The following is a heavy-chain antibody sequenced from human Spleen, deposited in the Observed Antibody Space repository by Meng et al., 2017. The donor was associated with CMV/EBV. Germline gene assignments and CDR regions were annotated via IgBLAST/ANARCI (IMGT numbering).Heavy chain of an antibody. J-gene: IGHJ4*02. CDR3: AGDGSGWFYFDN. Sequence: SETLSLTCAISGDSVSSNNGAWNWIRQSPSRGLEWLGRTYYRSKWYYDYAASVKSRITIKPDTSKNQFSLQLNSVTPGNTAVYFCAGDGSGWFYFDNWGRGTLVTVSS. V-gene: IGHV6-1*01. D-gene: IGHD6-19*01. CDR1: GDSVSSNNGA. CDR2: TYYRSKWYY.